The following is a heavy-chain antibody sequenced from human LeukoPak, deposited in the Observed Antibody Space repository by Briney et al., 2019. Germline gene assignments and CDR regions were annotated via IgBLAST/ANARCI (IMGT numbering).Heavy chain of an antibody. V-gene: IGHV4-39*01. CDR1: GGSISSSSYY. Sequence: PSETLPLTCTVSGGSISSSSYYWGWIRQPPGKGLEWIGSIYYSGSTYYNPSLKSRVTISVDTSKNQFSLKLSSVTAADTAVYYCARHRYYYDSSGYSLYYYYMDVWGNGTTVTVSS. CDR3: ARHRYYYDSSGYSLYYYYMDV. D-gene: IGHD3-22*01. J-gene: IGHJ6*03. CDR2: IYYSGST.